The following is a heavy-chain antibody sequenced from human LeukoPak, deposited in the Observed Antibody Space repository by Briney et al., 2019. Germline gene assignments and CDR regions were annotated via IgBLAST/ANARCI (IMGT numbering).Heavy chain of an antibody. V-gene: IGHV4-61*02. CDR2: IYTSGST. Sequence: SETLSLTRTVSGGSLSSGSYDWGWIRHPAGNGLEWIVRIYTSGSTTYNPSRKSPFTLSVHHTMNQFSQKQISVTAADTAVYYCARLRLRYTRDGDSTSYEVFDNWGQGTVVTVSS. D-gene: IGHD2-21*01. CDR1: GGSLSSGSYD. J-gene: IGHJ3*02. CDR3: ARLRLRYTRDGDSTSYEVFDN.